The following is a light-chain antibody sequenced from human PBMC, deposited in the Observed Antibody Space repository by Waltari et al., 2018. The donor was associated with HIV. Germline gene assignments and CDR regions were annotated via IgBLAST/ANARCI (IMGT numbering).Light chain of an antibody. J-gene: IGLJ2*01. CDR1: TLPKQY. CDR2: KDR. V-gene: IGLV3-25*03. Sequence: SYGLTQPPSVSVSPGQKATIPCSGDTLPKQYGYWYQQKPGHAPVMVIYKDRERPSGIPERFSGSSSATTATLTISGVQPEDEADYYCQSSDISGNYWVLGGGTKLTVL. CDR3: QSSDISGNYWV.